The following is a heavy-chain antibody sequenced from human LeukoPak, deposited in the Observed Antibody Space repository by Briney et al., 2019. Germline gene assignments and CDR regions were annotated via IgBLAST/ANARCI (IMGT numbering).Heavy chain of an antibody. CDR1: GFTFRRYG. V-gene: IGHV3-30*18. D-gene: IGHD3-10*01. Sequence: GRSLRLSCAASGFTFRRYGMHWVRQAPGKGLEWVAVISNDGSNKYYADSVKGRFTISRDNSKNTLYLQVNSLRAEDTAVYYCAKDRSLWFASFYGMDVWGQGTTVTVSS. CDR2: ISNDGSNK. J-gene: IGHJ6*02. CDR3: AKDRSLWFASFYGMDV.